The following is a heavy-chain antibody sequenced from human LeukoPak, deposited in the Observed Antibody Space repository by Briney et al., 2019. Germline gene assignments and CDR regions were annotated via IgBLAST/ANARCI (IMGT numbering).Heavy chain of an antibody. Sequence: PSETLSLTCTVSGGSISSYYWSWIRQPPGKGLEWIGYIYYSGSTNYNPSLKSRVTISVDTSKNQFSLKLSSVTAADTAVYYCASSSRQWLAYYFDYWGQGTLVTVSS. V-gene: IGHV4-59*01. D-gene: IGHD6-19*01. CDR1: GGSISSYY. CDR3: ASSSRQWLAYYFDY. CDR2: IYYSGST. J-gene: IGHJ4*02.